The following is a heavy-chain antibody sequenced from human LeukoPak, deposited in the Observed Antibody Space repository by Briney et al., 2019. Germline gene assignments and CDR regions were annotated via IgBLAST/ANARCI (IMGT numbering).Heavy chain of an antibody. J-gene: IGHJ4*02. CDR2: IKATPDGGTT. CDR1: GFIFTDYY. Sequence: PGGSLRLSCAASGFIFTDYYMSWIRQAPGKGLEWVGHIKATPDGGTTEYGAPVKGRFTISRDDSKNTLYLQMNSLKSEDTAVYFCTTLPGYSYGYLQDYWGQGTLVTVSS. V-gene: IGHV3-15*01. D-gene: IGHD5-18*01. CDR3: TTLPGYSYGYLQDY.